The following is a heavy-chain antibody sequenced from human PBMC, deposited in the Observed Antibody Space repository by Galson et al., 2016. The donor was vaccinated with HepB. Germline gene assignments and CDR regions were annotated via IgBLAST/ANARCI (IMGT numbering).Heavy chain of an antibody. CDR1: GYSFTSYY. CDR3: ARALPSYYYHGMDV. J-gene: IGHJ6*04. CDR2: INPSGDNT. V-gene: IGHV1-46*01. Sequence: SVKVSCKASGYSFTSYYFHWVRQAPGQGLEWMGIINPSGDNTSYAQKFQGRVTMTRDTSTTAVYMELSSLRSEDTAVYYCARALPSYYYHGMDVWGRGTTVTVSS.